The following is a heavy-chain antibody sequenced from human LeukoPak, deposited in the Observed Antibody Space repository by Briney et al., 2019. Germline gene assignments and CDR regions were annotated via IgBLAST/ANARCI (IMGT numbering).Heavy chain of an antibody. CDR2: ISGGTT. V-gene: IGHV3-49*03. CDR3: SRGSGWLSVY. CDR1: GFTFGDYL. J-gene: IGHJ4*02. D-gene: IGHD6-19*01. Sequence: GRSLRLSCTASGFTFGDYLMSWFRQAPGKGLEWIGFISGGTTEYAASVKGRFTISRDDSTSIAYLQMNSLPTEDTAVYYCSRGSGWLSVYWGQGTLVTVSS.